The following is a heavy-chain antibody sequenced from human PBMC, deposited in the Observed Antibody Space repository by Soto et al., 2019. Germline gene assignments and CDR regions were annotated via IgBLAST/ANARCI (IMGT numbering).Heavy chain of an antibody. Sequence: EVQLVESGGGLVKPGGSLTLSCAASGITFSEAWMNWVRQSPGKGLEWVGRIKSRSDGGTTAYAAPVKGRFSISRDDSKDTLWLQMNSLKTEDTAVYYCTTNFYSDHGMDVWGQGTTVTVSS. CDR2: IKSRSDGGTT. CDR1: GITFSEAW. J-gene: IGHJ6*02. V-gene: IGHV3-15*01. D-gene: IGHD4-17*01. CDR3: TTNFYSDHGMDV.